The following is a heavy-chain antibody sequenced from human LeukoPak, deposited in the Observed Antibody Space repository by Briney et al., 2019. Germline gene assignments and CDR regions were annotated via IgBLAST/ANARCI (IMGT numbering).Heavy chain of an antibody. CDR1: GGSISSSSHY. CDR2: IHYSGNT. J-gene: IGHJ4*02. V-gene: IGHV4-39*07. D-gene: IGHD6-19*01. Sequence: PSETLSLTCTVSGGSISSSSHYWGWIRQPPGKGLEGIGAIHYSGNTYYNPSLRSRVTMSADTSKNQLSLHLASVTAADTAVYYCTKATKWLAFDDWGRGTLVTVSS. CDR3: TKATKWLAFDD.